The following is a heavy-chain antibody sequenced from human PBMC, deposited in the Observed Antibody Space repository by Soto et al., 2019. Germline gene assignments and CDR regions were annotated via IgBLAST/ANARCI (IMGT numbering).Heavy chain of an antibody. CDR2: IYHTGTT. J-gene: IGHJ5*02. Sequence: PSETLSLTCLVSGDSISSTHWWTWVRQTPGKGLEWIGEIYHTGTTSYNPSLQSRVTISLETSKSQFSLRLTSVTAADTAVYYCARLGAYYQSLGPWGPGTLVTVSS. V-gene: IGHV4-4*02. D-gene: IGHD3-22*01. CDR3: ARLGAYYQSLGP. CDR1: GDSISSTHW.